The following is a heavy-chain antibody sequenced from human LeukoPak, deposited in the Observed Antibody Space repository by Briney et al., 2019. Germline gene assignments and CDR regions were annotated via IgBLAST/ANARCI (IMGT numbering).Heavy chain of an antibody. J-gene: IGHJ3*02. D-gene: IGHD6-19*01. CDR2: ISWNSGSI. Sequence: SLRLSCAASGFTFDDYAMHWVRQAPGKGLEWVSGISWNSGSIGYADSVKGRFTISRDNAKNSLYLQMNSLRAEDTALYYCAKGSSGWYSRSAFDIWGQGTMVTVSS. CDR3: AKGSSGWYSRSAFDI. CDR1: GFTFDDYA. V-gene: IGHV3-9*01.